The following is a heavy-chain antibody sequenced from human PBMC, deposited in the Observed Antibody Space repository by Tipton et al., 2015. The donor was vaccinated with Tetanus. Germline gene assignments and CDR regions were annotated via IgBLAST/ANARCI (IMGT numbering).Heavy chain of an antibody. D-gene: IGHD3-22*01. Sequence: TLSLTCAVSGGSISSGGYSWTWIRQPPGKGLQWIGYMYYSGTTHYNPSLKSRVTISIDRSKNQLSLKLTSVTAADTAVYYCARQDTLNYYYVGYFHDWGQGTLVTVSS. CDR2: MYYSGTT. V-gene: IGHV4-30-2*01. CDR1: GGSISSGGYS. J-gene: IGHJ1*01. CDR3: ARQDTLNYYYVGYFHD.